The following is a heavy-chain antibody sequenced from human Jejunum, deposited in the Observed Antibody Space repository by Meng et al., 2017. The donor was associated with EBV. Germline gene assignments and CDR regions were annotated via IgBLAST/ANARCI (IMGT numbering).Heavy chain of an antibody. Sequence: QVQLQVSGPGLVKPSGTLSLTCAVSGDSTSSSHWWSWVRQPPGKGLEWIGEMHPGGSTNYNPSLKSRVTISVDNSKNQFSLKLTSVTAADTAVYYCAKSNDYSLNSWGQGTLVTVSS. D-gene: IGHD4-11*01. CDR1: GDSTSSSHW. CDR3: AKSNDYSLNS. CDR2: MHPGGST. V-gene: IGHV4-4*02. J-gene: IGHJ4*02.